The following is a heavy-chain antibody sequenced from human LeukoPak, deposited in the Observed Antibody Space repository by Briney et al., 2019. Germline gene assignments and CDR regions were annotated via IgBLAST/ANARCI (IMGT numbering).Heavy chain of an antibody. Sequence: PSETLSLTCTVSGGSISSGDYYWSWIRQPPGKGLEWIGYIYYSGSTYYNPSLKSRVTISVDTSKNQFSLKLSSVTAADTAVYYCASLGLMVYAIKGSGWFDPWGQGTLVTVSS. CDR3: ASLGLMVYAIKGSGWFDP. CDR1: GGSISSGDYY. D-gene: IGHD2-8*01. J-gene: IGHJ5*02. V-gene: IGHV4-30-4*08. CDR2: IYYSGST.